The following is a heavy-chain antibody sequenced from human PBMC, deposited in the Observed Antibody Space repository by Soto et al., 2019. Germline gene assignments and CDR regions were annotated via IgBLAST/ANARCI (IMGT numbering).Heavy chain of an antibody. J-gene: IGHJ6*02. Sequence: GGSLRLSCAASGFTFSSYAMHWVRQAPGKGLEWVAVISYDGSNKYYADSVKGRFTISRDNSKNTLYLQMNSLRAEDTAVYYCARDAEQWLVQNYYYGMDVWGQGT. CDR1: GFTFSSYA. CDR2: ISYDGSNK. CDR3: ARDAEQWLVQNYYYGMDV. V-gene: IGHV3-30-3*01. D-gene: IGHD6-19*01.